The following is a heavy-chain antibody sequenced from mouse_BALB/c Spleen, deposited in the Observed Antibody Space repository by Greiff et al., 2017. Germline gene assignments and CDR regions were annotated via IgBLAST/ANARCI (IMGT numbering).Heavy chain of an antibody. CDR2: IYPGNSDT. V-gene: IGHV1-5*01. CDR1: GYSFTSYW. CDR3: TRGLSLYDGYYGYYAMDY. J-gene: IGHJ4*01. D-gene: IGHD2-3*01. Sequence: VQLQQSGTVLARPGASVKMSCKASGYSFTSYWMHWVKQRPGQGLEWIGAIYPGNSDTSYNQKFKGKAKLTAVTSASTAYMELSSLTNEDSAVYYCTRGLSLYDGYYGYYAMDYWGQGTSVTVSS.